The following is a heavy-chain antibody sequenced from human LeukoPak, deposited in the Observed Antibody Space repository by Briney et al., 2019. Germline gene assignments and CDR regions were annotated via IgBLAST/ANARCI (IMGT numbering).Heavy chain of an antibody. CDR1: GYTFTNYA. V-gene: IGHV1-3*04. D-gene: IGHD5-12*01. CDR2: INTGNGNT. Sequence: AASVTVSCTASGYTFTNYALHWVRQAPGQRLEWMGWINTGNGNTKYSQKFQGRVTITRATSASTAYMELSSLRSEDTAVYYCARVGYSGYDSRPVFNYWGQGTLVTVSS. J-gene: IGHJ4*02. CDR3: ARVGYSGYDSRPVFNY.